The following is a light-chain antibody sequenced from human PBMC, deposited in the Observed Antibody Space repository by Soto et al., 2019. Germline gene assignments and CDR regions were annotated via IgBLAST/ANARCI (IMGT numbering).Light chain of an antibody. J-gene: IGKJ2*01. Sequence: DIQMTQSPSSLSASVGDTVTITCRASQTMSSYLNWYQQKPGKAPKLLIYATSSVKDRVPSRFSGSESGTDFFLTVTSLQPEDSATYYCQQSYAFGQGTKLEIK. V-gene: IGKV1-39*01. CDR1: QTMSSY. CDR2: ATS. CDR3: QQSYA.